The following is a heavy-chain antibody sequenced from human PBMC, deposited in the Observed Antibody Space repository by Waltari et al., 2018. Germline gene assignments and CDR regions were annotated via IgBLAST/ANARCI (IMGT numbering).Heavy chain of an antibody. V-gene: IGHV3-11*06. CDR2: ISISSSYT. J-gene: IGHJ2*01. D-gene: IGHD3-16*01. CDR3: ARDKGDAFWYFDL. Sequence: QLVESGGGLVKPGGSLRLSCEASDFSISDYYMSWIRQAPGRGRDWLSYISISSSYTNYTDSVKGRFTISRNNAKNLVYLEMNNLRPEDTAVYFCARDKGDAFWYFDLWGRGTLVSVSS. CDR1: DFSISDYY.